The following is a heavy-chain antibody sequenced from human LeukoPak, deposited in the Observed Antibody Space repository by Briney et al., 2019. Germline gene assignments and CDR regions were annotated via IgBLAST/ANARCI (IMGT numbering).Heavy chain of an antibody. CDR1: GYRFATNW. D-gene: IGHD5-18*01. CDR3: ARRGDIGGYALDI. J-gene: IGHJ3*02. Sequence: GESLKISCKGSGYRFATNWIAWVRQMPGKGLEWMGIIHTGDSDSRYSPSFQGQVTISADKSTKTAYLQWSSLKAADSAMYYCARRGDIGGYALDIWGQGTMVTVSS. V-gene: IGHV5-51*01. CDR2: IHTGDSDS.